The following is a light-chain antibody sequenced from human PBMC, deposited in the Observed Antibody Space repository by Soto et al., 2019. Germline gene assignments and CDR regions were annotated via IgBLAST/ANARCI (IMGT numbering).Light chain of an antibody. CDR1: QDIGND. CDR2: AAS. J-gene: IGKJ1*01. V-gene: IGKV1-6*01. CDR3: LQDHDDSWA. Sequence: AIQMTQSPSSLSASVGDRITITCRASQDIGNDLGWYQQKPGKAPKVLIYAASNLRSGVPSRFSGSRSGADFTLTISGLQPEDFATYDCLQDHDDSWAFGQGTKVEIK.